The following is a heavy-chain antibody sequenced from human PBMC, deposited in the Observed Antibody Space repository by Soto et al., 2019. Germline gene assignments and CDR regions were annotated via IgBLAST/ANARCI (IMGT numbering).Heavy chain of an antibody. CDR1: RFTFDDYT. CDR2: ISWDGGST. Sequence: EVQLVESGGVVVQPGGSLRLSCAASRFTFDDYTMHWVRQAPGKGLEWVSLISWDGGSTYYADSVKGRFIISRDNSKNSLYLQMNSLRTEDTALYYCAKDRAAVTGAYYYYGMDVWGQGTTVTVSS. J-gene: IGHJ6*02. V-gene: IGHV3-43*01. CDR3: AKDRAAVTGAYYYYGMDV. D-gene: IGHD6-19*01.